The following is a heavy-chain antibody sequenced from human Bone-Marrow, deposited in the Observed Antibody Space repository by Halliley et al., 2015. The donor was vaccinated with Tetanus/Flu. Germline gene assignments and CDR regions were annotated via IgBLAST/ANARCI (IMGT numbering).Heavy chain of an antibody. V-gene: IGHV4-59*02. CDR2: IFYSGIA. CDR3: ARNLQGSGYYYREDAFDI. CDR1: GGSVSSDY. J-gene: IGHJ3*02. Sequence: TLSLTCTVSGGSVSSDYWSWIRQSPGRGLEWIGDIFYSGIANYNPSLKSRVTMSVDTSDNVSTLNLTSVTAADTAVYYCARNLQGSGYYYREDAFDIWGQGTVVTVSS. D-gene: IGHD3-22*01.